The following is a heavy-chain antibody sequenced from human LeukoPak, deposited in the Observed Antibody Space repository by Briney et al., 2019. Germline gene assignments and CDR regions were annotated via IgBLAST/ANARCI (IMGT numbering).Heavy chain of an antibody. J-gene: IGHJ6*02. CDR1: GGSISSYY. Sequence: KPSETLSLTCTVSGGSISSYYWSWIRQPAGKGLEWIGRIYTSGSTNYNPSLKSRVTMSVDTSKNQFSLKLSSVTAADTAVYYCARDPPPGGSGNHEGDGMDVWGQGTTVTVSS. V-gene: IGHV4-4*07. D-gene: IGHD3-10*01. CDR2: IYTSGST. CDR3: ARDPPPGGSGNHEGDGMDV.